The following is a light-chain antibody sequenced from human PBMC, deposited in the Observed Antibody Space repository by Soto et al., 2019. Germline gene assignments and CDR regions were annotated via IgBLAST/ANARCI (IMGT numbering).Light chain of an antibody. CDR2: DVS. J-gene: IGLJ1*01. CDR3: SSYTSSSTYV. V-gene: IGLV2-14*01. CDR1: SSDVGGYNY. Sequence: QSVLTQPASVSGSPGQSITISCTGTSSDVGGYNYVSWCQQHPGKAPKLMIYDVSNRPSGVSNRFSGSKSGSTASLTISGLQAEDEADYYCSSYTSSSTYVFGTGTKGTVL.